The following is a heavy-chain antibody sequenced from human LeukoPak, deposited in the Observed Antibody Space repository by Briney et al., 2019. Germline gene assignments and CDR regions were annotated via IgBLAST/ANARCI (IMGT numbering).Heavy chain of an antibody. D-gene: IGHD4-17*01. J-gene: IGHJ3*02. Sequence: GGSLRLACAASGFTFSSYIMHWVRQAPGKGLEWVAVMTSDGSLIFYADSVRGRFTISRDNSKNTLYLQMNSLRAEDTAVYYCSRGTTTVTPDVFDIWGQGPMVTVSS. CDR3: SRGTTTVTPDVFDI. CDR2: MTSDGSLI. V-gene: IGHV3-30*04. CDR1: GFTFSSYI.